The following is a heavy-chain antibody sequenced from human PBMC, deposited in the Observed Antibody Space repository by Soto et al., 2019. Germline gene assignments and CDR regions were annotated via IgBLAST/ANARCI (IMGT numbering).Heavy chain of an antibody. CDR3: ARAGDWVGAFDI. V-gene: IGHV4-31*03. CDR1: GGSISSGGYY. D-gene: IGHD2-21*02. Sequence: TSETLSLTCTVSGGSISSGGYYWSWIRQHPGKGLEWIGYIYYSGSTYYNPSLKSRVTISVDTSKNQFSLKLSSVTAADTAVYYCARAGDWVGAFDIWGQGTMVTVS. J-gene: IGHJ3*02. CDR2: IYYSGST.